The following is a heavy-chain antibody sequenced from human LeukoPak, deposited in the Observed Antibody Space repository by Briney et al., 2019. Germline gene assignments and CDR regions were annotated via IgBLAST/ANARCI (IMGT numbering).Heavy chain of an antibody. J-gene: IGHJ4*02. CDR3: ARDYSYGEPATAIRH. CDR1: GYTFTGYY. CDR2: INPNSGGT. Sequence: ASVKVSCKASGYTFTGYYMHWVRQAPGQGLEWMGWINPNSGGTNYAQKFQGRVTMTRDTSISTAYMELSRLRSDDTAVYYCARDYSYGEPATAIRHWGQGTLVTVSS. V-gene: IGHV1-2*02. D-gene: IGHD5-18*01.